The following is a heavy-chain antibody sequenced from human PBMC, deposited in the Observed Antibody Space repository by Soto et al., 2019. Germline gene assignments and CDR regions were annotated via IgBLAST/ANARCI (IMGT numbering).Heavy chain of an antibody. J-gene: IGHJ3*02. Sequence: PSETLSLTCPVSDGSINGYFWSWIRQPPGKGLEWIGYIHYSGSSNYNPSLESRVTMSVDSSKNQFSLELSSLTAADTAVYYCARMNQLAPKRNAFDIWGQGTKVTVSS. CDR1: DGSINGYF. V-gene: IGHV4-59*01. CDR3: ARMNQLAPKRNAFDI. CDR2: IHYSGSS. D-gene: IGHD1-1*01.